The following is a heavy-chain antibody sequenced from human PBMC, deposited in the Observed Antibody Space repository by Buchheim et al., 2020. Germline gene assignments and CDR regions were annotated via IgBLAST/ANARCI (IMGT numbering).Heavy chain of an antibody. D-gene: IGHD3-9*01. V-gene: IGHV3-48*01. CDR3: ARPGYFDLSLQN. CDR1: GFTFSTSN. J-gene: IGHJ4*02. CDR2: ISSGSTTI. Sequence: EVQLVESGGGLVQPGGSLRLSCAASGFTFSTSNMNWVRQAPGKGLECVSYISSGSTTIYYADSVKGRFTISRDNAKNSLYLHMNNLRAEDTAVYYCARPGYFDLSLQNWGQGTL.